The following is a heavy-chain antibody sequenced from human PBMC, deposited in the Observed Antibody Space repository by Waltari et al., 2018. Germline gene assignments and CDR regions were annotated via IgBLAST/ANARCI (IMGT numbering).Heavy chain of an antibody. CDR2: ISSSGSTI. D-gene: IGHD7-27*01. J-gene: IGHJ4*02. CDR1: GFTFSSYE. Sequence: EVQLVESGGGLVQPGGSLRLSCAASGFTFSSYEMNWVRQAPGKGLEWFSYISSSGSTIYYADSVKGRFTISRDNAKNSLYLQMNSLRAEDTAVYYCARDLSNWADYWGQGTLVTVSS. CDR3: ARDLSNWADY. V-gene: IGHV3-48*03.